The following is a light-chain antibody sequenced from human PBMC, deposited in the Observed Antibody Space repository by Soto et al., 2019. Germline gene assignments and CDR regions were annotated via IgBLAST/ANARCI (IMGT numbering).Light chain of an antibody. V-gene: IGKV1-5*03. CDR1: QSINNW. CDR3: QQYESYPLT. Sequence: DIQMTQSPSTLSASVGDRVTITCRASQSINNWLAWYQQKPGKAPTLLILKASSLESGVPSRFRGSGSGTELTLTISSLQPDDFATYYCQQYESYPLTFGGGTKVEIK. J-gene: IGKJ4*01. CDR2: KAS.